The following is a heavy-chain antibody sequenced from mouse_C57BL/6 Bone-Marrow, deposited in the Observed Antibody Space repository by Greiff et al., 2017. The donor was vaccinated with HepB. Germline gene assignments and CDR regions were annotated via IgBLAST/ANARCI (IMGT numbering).Heavy chain of an antibody. Sequence: EVQLVEPGGDLVKPGGSLKLSCAASGFTFSSYGMSWVRQTPDKRLEWVATISSGGSYTYYPDSVKGRFTISRDNSKNTLYLQMSSLKSEDTAMYYCARTLITADAMDYWGQGTSVTVSS. V-gene: IGHV5-6*01. D-gene: IGHD1-1*01. CDR1: GFTFSSYG. CDR3: ARTLITADAMDY. CDR2: ISSGGSYT. J-gene: IGHJ4*01.